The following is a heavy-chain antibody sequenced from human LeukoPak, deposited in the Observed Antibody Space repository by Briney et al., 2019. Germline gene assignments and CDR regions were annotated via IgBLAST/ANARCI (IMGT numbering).Heavy chain of an antibody. V-gene: IGHV4-59*11. J-gene: IGHJ5*02. CDR2: VHYSRGT. CDR1: GGSISNHY. Sequence: SETLSLTCTVSGGSISNHYCNWIRQSPGKELEWIGYVHYSRGTNYNPSLKSRVTISLDTSKNQFFLQLSSVTAADTAVYHCASGQGWLTDHWGRGTLVVVSS. D-gene: IGHD5-12*01. CDR3: ASGQGWLTDH.